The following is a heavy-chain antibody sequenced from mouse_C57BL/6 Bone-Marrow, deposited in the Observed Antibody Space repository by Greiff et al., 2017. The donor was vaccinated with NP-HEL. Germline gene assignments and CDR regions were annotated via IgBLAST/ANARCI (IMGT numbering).Heavy chain of an antibody. CDR2: INPNNGGT. CDR1: GYTFTDYY. J-gene: IGHJ2*01. CDR3: ARGGYYYGSSDY. Sequence: EVQLQQSGPELVKPGASVKISCKASGYTFTDYYMNWVKQSHGKSLEWIGDINPNNGGTSYNQKFKGKATLTVDKSSSTAYMELRSLTSEDSAVYCCARGGYYYGSSDYWGQGTTLTVSS. V-gene: IGHV1-26*01. D-gene: IGHD1-1*01.